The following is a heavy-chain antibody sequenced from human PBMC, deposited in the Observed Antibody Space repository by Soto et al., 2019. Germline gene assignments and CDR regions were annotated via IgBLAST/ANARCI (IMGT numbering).Heavy chain of an antibody. J-gene: IGHJ6*02. CDR2: ISYDGSNK. CDR3: ARDGDXDIVVVPAAFSSYGMDV. Sequence: GGSLRLSCAASGFTFSSYAMHWVRQAPGKGLEWVAVISYDGSNKYYADSVKGRFTISRDNSKNTLYLQMNSLRAEDTAVYYCARDGDXDIVVVPAAFSSYGMDVWGQGTTVTVSS. CDR1: GFTFSSYA. V-gene: IGHV3-30-3*01. D-gene: IGHD2-2*01.